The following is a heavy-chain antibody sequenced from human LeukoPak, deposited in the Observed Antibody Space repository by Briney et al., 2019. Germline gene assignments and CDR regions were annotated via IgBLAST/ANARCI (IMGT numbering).Heavy chain of an antibody. CDR2: ISSSGSTI. J-gene: IGHJ6*04. V-gene: IGHV3-48*03. D-gene: IGHD3-10*02. CDR1: GFTFSSYE. CDR3: AELGITMIGGV. Sequence: PGGSLRLSCAASGFTFSSYEMNWLRQAPGKGLEGVSYISSSGSTIYYADSVKGRFTISRDNAKNSLYLQMNSLRAEDTAVYYCAELGITMIGGVWGKGTPVTISS.